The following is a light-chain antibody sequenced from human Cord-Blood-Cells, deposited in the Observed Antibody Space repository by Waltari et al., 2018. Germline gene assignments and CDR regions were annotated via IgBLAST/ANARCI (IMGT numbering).Light chain of an antibody. Sequence: NFMLTQPHSVSESPGKTVTISCTRSSGRIASNYVRWYQQRPGSSPTTVIYEDDQRPSGVPDRFSVSIDSSSNSASLTIAGLKTEDEADYYCQSYDSSNQVFGGGTKLTVL. J-gene: IGLJ3*02. CDR2: EDD. V-gene: IGLV6-57*01. CDR3: QSYDSSNQV. CDR1: SGRIASNY.